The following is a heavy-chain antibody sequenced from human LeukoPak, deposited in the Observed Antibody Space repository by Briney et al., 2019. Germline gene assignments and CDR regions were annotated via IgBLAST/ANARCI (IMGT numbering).Heavy chain of an antibody. Sequence: PSETLSLTCAVYGGSFSGYYWSWIRQPPGKGLEWIGEINHSGSTNYNPSLKSRVTISVDTSKNQFSLKLSSVTAADTAVYYCARLRIEPYESPPIYYYYYYMDVWGKGTTVTISS. CDR3: ARLRIEPYESPPIYYYYYYMDV. CDR2: INHSGST. CDR1: GGSFSGYY. D-gene: IGHD5-12*01. J-gene: IGHJ6*03. V-gene: IGHV4-34*01.